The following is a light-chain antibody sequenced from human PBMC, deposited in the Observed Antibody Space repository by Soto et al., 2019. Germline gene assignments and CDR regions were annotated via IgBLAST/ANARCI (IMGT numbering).Light chain of an antibody. J-gene: IGLJ3*02. CDR2: EVS. CDR3: SSYTSGSTPWV. Sequence: QSVLTQPASVSGSPGQSITISCTGSSSDVVNYSYVSWYQQHPGKAPKLMIYEVSNRPSGVSNRFSGSKSGNTASLTISGLQAEDEAIYYCSSYTSGSTPWVFGGGTKLTVL. CDR1: SSDVVNYSY. V-gene: IGLV2-14*01.